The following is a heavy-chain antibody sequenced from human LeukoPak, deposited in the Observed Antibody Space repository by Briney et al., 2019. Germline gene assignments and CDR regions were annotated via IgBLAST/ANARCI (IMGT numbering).Heavy chain of an antibody. CDR2: INPNSGGT. CDR1: GYTFTGYY. CDR3: ARTGCSSASCYTGYYYYYMDV. D-gene: IGHD2-2*02. J-gene: IGHJ6*03. Sequence: GASVKVSCKASGYTFTGYYMHWVRQAPGQGLEWMGWINPNSGGTNYAQKFQGRVTMTRDTSISTAYMELSRLRSDDTAVYYCARTGCSSASCYTGYYYYYMDVWGKGTTVTVSS. V-gene: IGHV1-2*02.